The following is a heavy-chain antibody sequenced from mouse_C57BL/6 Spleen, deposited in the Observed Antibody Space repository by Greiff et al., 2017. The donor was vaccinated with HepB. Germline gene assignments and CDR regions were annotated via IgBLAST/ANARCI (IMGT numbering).Heavy chain of an antibody. D-gene: IGHD2-1*01. CDR2: ISSGGSYT. CDR1: GFTFSSYG. J-gene: IGHJ3*01. CDR3: ARQEGNYGFAY. V-gene: IGHV5-6*01. Sequence: EVQLVESGGDLVKPGGSLKLSCAASGFTFSSYGMSWVRQTPDKRLEWVATISSGGSYTYYPDSVKGRFTISRDNAKNTLYLQMSSLKSEDTAMYYCARQEGNYGFAYWGQGTLVTVSA.